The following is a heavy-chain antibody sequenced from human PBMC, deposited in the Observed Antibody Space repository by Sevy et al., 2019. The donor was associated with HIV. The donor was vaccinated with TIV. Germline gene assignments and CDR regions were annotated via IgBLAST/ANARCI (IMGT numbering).Heavy chain of an antibody. V-gene: IGHV3-23*01. CDR2: ISGSGGST. CDR1: GFSFVTYA. Sequence: GGSLRLSCAASGFSFVTYAMSWARQPPGKGLEWVSGISGSGGSTYYADSVKGRFTISRDNSKNTLYLQMNSLRAEDTAVYYCARDPAAAGIYYYYYYGMDVWGQGTTVTVSS. CDR3: ARDPAAAGIYYYYYYGMDV. J-gene: IGHJ6*02. D-gene: IGHD6-13*01.